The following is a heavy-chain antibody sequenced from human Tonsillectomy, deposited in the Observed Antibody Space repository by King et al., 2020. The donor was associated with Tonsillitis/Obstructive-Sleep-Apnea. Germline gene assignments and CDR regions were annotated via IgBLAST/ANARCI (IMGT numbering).Heavy chain of an antibody. J-gene: IGHJ4*02. CDR3: ARGNYDYVLGSYRSRDYFDY. CDR2: ISGYNDNT. CDR1: GYTFSSYD. V-gene: IGHV1-18*01. D-gene: IGHD3-16*02. Sequence: QLVQSGVEVKKPGASVKVSCKASGYTFSSYDINWVRQAPGQGLEWMGRISGYNDNTKYAQILQGRVTMTTDTSTSTAYMELRSLRSDDTAVYYCARGNYDYVLGSYRSRDYFDYWGQGTLVTVSS.